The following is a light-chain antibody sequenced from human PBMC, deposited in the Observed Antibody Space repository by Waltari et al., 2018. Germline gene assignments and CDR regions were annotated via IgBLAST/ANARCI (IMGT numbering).Light chain of an antibody. J-gene: IGKJ3*01. CDR1: QSVSSNY. V-gene: IGKV3-20*01. CDR2: SAS. CDR3: QQYGSSTLT. Sequence: EIVLTQSPGTLSLSPGDRATLTCRASQSVSSNYLAWYQQKPGQAPRILIYSASSRAPGIPDRFSGSGSGPDFTLTISRLEPEDFAVYSCQQYGSSTLTFGPVTKVDI.